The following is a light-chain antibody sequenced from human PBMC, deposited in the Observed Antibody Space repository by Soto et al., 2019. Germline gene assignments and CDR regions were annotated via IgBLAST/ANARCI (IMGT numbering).Light chain of an antibody. V-gene: IGLV2-18*02. CDR2: EVN. Sequence: QSVLTQPPSASGSLGQPVTISCTGTSSDVGSYNRVSWYQQPPGTAPKLIIYEVNNRPSGVPDRFSGSKSGNTASLTISGLQAEDEADYYCNSFTTSSTYVFGTGTKLTVL. CDR3: NSFTTSSTYV. CDR1: SSDVGSYNR. J-gene: IGLJ1*01.